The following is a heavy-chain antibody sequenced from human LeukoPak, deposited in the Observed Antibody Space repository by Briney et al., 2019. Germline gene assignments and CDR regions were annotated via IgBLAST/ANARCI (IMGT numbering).Heavy chain of an antibody. CDR1: GGSFSGYY. J-gene: IGHJ4*02. D-gene: IGHD3-22*01. CDR3: ARVGDSSGYYLGAFDY. V-gene: IGHV4-34*01. CDR2: INHSGST. Sequence: SETLSLTCAVYGGSFSGYYWSWIRQPPGKGLEWIGDINHSGSTNYNPSLKSRVTISLDTSKNQFSLKLSCVTAADTAVYYCARVGDSSGYYLGAFDYWGQGTLVTVSS.